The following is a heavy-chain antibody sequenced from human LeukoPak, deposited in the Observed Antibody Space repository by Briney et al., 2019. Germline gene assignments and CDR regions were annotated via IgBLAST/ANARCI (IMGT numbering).Heavy chain of an antibody. CDR1: GFTFSRYW. V-gene: IGHV3-74*01. CDR2: IDSDGTNR. J-gene: IGHJ4*02. Sequence: GGSLRLSCAASGFTFSRYWMHWVRHAPGKGLVWVSRIDSDGTNRDYADSVKGRFTISRDNSKNTLYLQMNSLRAEDTAVYYCARAEYCTNGVCYDFDYWGQGTLVTVSS. D-gene: IGHD2-8*01. CDR3: ARAEYCTNGVCYDFDY.